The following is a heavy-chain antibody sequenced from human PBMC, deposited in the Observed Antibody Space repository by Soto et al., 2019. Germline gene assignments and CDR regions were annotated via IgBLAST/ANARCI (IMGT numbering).Heavy chain of an antibody. CDR3: AREKKRYDFWSGSPLYYYYGMDV. CDR2: INPNSGGT. V-gene: IGHV1-2*04. D-gene: IGHD3-3*01. J-gene: IGHJ6*02. Sequence: ASVKVSCKASGYTFTGYYMHWVRQAPGQGLGWMGWINPNSGGTNYAQKFQGWVTMTRDTSISTAYMELSRLRSDDTAVYYCAREKKRYDFWSGSPLYYYYGMDVWGQGTTVTVSS. CDR1: GYTFTGYY.